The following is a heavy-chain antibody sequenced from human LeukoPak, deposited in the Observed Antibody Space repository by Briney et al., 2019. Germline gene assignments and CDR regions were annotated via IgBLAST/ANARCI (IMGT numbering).Heavy chain of an antibody. CDR3: AKELEYFQH. J-gene: IGHJ1*01. CDR1: GFTIDGYA. CDR2: ISGDGGST. Sequence: GGSLRLSCAASGFTIDGYAMHWVRQAPGKGLEWVSLISGDGGSTYYAVSVKGRFTISRDNGKNSLYLQMNSLRPEDTALYYCAKELEYFQHWGQGTLVTVSS. V-gene: IGHV3-43*02.